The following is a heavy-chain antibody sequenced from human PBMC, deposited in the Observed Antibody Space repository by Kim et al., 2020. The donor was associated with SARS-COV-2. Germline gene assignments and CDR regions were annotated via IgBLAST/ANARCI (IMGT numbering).Heavy chain of an antibody. CDR2: IYYSGST. D-gene: IGHD2-2*01. J-gene: IGHJ6*02. CDR3: ARVNQYYYYGMDV. CDR1: GGSISSGGYY. Sequence: SETLSLTCTVSGGSISSGGYYWSWIRQHPGKGLEWIGYIYYSGSTYYNPSLKSRVTISVDTSKNQFSLKLSSVTAADTAVYYGARVNQYYYYGMDVWGQGTTVTVSS. V-gene: IGHV4-31*03.